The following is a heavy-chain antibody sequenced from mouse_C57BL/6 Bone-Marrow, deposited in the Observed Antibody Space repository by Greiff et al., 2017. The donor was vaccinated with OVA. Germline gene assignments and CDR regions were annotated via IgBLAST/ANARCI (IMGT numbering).Heavy chain of an antibody. D-gene: IGHD2-2*01. J-gene: IGHJ4*01. CDR3: ARVMVTRYYYAMDY. CDR1: GYTFTDYY. V-gene: IGHV1-76*01. Sequence: VQLQQSGAELVRPGASVKLSCKASGYTFTDYYINWVKQRPGQGLEWIARIYPGSGNTYYNEKFKGKATLTAEKSSSTAYMQLSSLTSEDSAVYFCARVMVTRYYYAMDYWGQGTSVTVSS. CDR2: IYPGSGNT.